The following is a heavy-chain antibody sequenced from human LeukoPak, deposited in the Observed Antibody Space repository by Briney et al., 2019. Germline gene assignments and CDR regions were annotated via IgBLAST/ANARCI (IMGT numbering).Heavy chain of an antibody. CDR2: IGGNGKSI. CDR3: ARETSEAFDI. Sequence: GGSLRLSCAASGFTFSSYAMYWVRQAPGKGLVWVSSIGGNGKSIYYADSVKGRFTISIDNAKNSLYLQMISLRAEDTAVYYCARETSEAFDIWGQGTMVTVSS. CDR1: GFTFSSYA. J-gene: IGHJ3*02. V-gene: IGHV3-21*01.